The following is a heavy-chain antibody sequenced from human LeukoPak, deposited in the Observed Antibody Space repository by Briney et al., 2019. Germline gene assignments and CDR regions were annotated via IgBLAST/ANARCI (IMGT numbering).Heavy chain of an antibody. D-gene: IGHD3-10*01. CDR1: GGSFSGYY. CDR3: ARVRVGERIDY. CDR2: INHSGST. V-gene: IGHV4-34*01. J-gene: IGHJ4*02. Sequence: SETPSLTCAVYGGSFSGYYWSWIRQPPGKGLEWIGEINHSGSTNYNPSLKSRVTISVDTSKNQFSLKLSSVTAADTAVYYCARVRVGERIDYWGQGTLVTVSS.